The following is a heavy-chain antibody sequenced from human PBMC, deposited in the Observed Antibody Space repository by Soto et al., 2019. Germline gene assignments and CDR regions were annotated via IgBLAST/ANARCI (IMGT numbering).Heavy chain of an antibody. J-gene: IGHJ4*02. Sequence: SETLSLTCTVSGGSINSYYWSWIRQPPGKGLEWIGYSYYRGSSNHNPSLKSRVTISVDTSKNQFSLKLSSVTAADTAVYYCARTSYTSTEYYFDYWGQGTLVTVSS. D-gene: IGHD6-13*01. V-gene: IGHV4-59*08. CDR1: GGSINSYY. CDR2: SYYRGSS. CDR3: ARTSYTSTEYYFDY.